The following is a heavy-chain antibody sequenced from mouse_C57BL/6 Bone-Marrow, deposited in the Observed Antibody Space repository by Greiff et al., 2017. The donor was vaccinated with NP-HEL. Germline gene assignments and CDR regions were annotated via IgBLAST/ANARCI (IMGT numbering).Heavy chain of an antibody. CDR1: GFSLTSYG. CDR3: ARRDYDGYYYAMDY. V-gene: IGHV2-2*01. D-gene: IGHD2-4*01. Sequence: QVQLKQSGPGLVQPSQSLSITCTVSGFSLTSYGVHWVRQSPGKGLEWLGVIWSGGSTDYNAAFISRLSIRKDNSKSQVFFKMNSLQADDTAIYYCARRDYDGYYYAMDYWGQGTSVTVSS. J-gene: IGHJ4*01. CDR2: IWSGGST.